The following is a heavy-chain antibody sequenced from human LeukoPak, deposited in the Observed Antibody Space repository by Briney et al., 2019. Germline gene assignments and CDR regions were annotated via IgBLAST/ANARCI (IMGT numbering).Heavy chain of an antibody. CDR3: ARLWGGLTYYDFWSGPGTDYYGMDV. CDR1: GGSISSGGYY. V-gene: IGHV4-31*03. Sequence: SETLSLTCTVSGGSISSGGYYWSWIRQHPGKGLEWIGYIYYSGSTYYNPSLKSRVTMSVDTSKNQFSLKLSSVTAADTAVYYCARLWGGLTYYDFWSGPGTDYYGMDVWGQGTTVTVSS. J-gene: IGHJ6*02. D-gene: IGHD3-3*01. CDR2: IYYSGST.